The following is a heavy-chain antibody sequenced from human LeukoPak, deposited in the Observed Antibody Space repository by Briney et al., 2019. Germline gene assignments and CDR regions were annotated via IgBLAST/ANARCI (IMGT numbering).Heavy chain of an antibody. CDR1: GFTFSDCT. D-gene: IGHD2-8*01. CDR3: AREVMAKRRAFDI. V-gene: IGHV3-21*04. Sequence: GGSLRLSCAASGFTFSDCTMNWVRQAPGKGLEWVSSISSSSNYIYYADSVKGRFTISRDNAKNSLYLQVNSLRAEDTAVYYCAREVMAKRRAFDIWGQGTGVTVSS. J-gene: IGHJ3*02. CDR2: ISSSSNYI.